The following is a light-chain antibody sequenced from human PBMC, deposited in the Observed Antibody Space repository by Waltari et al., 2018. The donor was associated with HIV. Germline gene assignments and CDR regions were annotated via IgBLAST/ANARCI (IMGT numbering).Light chain of an antibody. CDR2: NNT. CDR3: ATWDDSLKGVV. V-gene: IGLV1-44*01. Sequence: QSVLTQPPSASGTHGQRVTISCSGSSSNIGSKTVNWYQQIPGTAPKLRIYNNTQWTAGVPDLVSGSQSGTSASLAISVLQSEDEPDYYFATWDDSLKGVVFGGGTNLTVL. J-gene: IGLJ2*01. CDR1: SSNIGSKT.